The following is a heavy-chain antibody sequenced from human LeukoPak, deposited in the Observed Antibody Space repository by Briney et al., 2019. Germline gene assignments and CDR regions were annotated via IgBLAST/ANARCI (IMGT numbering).Heavy chain of an antibody. CDR1: GYTFTSYG. D-gene: IGHD3-22*01. Sequence: ASVTVSCKSSGYTFTSYGISWVRQPPAQGLERMGWISPYNGDSNYAHKFQGRVSLTTDTTPGTAYMELRSLRSDGTAVYYIARGPHERSGYPDDWGQGTLVTVSS. CDR3: ARGPHERSGYPDD. CDR2: ISPYNGDS. V-gene: IGHV1-18*01. J-gene: IGHJ4*02.